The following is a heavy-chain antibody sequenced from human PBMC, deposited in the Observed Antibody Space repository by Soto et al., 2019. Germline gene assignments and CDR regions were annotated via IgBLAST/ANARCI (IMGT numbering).Heavy chain of an antibody. V-gene: IGHV4-30-4*01. CDR1: GGSISSGDYY. J-gene: IGHJ5*02. CDR2: IYYSGST. D-gene: IGHD6-13*01. CDR3: ARERPDGSRLDP. Sequence: QVQLQESGPGLVKPSQTLSLTCTVSGGSISSGDYYWSWIRQPPGKGLEWIGYIYYSGSTYYNPSLKGRVTISVDTARNQFSLKLSSVTAADTAVYYCARERPDGSRLDPWGEGTLVTVSS.